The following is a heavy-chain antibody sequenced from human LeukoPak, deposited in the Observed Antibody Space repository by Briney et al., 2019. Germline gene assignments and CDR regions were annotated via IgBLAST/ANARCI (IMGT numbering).Heavy chain of an antibody. J-gene: IGHJ5*02. Sequence: SETLSLTCAVYGGSFSGYYWSWIRQPPGKGLEWIGEINHSGSTNYNPSLKSRVTISVDKSKNQFSLKLSSVTAADTAVYYCASIYDILTGYYWFDPWGQGTLVTVSS. D-gene: IGHD3-9*01. V-gene: IGHV4-34*01. CDR2: INHSGST. CDR3: ASIYDILTGYYWFDP. CDR1: GGSFSGYY.